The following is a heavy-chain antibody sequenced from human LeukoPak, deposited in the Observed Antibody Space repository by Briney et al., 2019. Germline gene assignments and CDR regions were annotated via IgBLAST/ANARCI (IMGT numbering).Heavy chain of an antibody. Sequence: SETLSLTCTVSGGSISSYYWSWIRQPAGKGLQWIGRIYTSGSTNYNPSLKSRVTISVDKSKNQFSLKLSSVTAADTAVYYCGRAGGPIVVEPAAVRGNWFDPGGRGTRFTVSS. D-gene: IGHD2-2*01. J-gene: IGHJ5*02. CDR1: GGSISSYY. V-gene: IGHV4-4*07. CDR2: IYTSGST. CDR3: GRAGGPIVVEPAAVRGNWFDP.